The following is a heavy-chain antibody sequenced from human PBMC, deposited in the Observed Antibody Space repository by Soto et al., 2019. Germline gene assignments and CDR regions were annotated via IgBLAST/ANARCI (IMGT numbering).Heavy chain of an antibody. V-gene: IGHV3-73*01. Sequence: EVQLVESGGGLVQPGGALKLSCAASGFTFSGSAIHWVRQASGKGLEWVGRIRSRADDYATAYAASVKGRFTISRDDSLNTAYLQMNSLKTEDTAVYYCTRWDSTVTILAYYYGMDVWGRGTTVTVSS. CDR2: IRSRADDYAT. CDR1: GFTFSGSA. D-gene: IGHD4-17*01. J-gene: IGHJ6*02. CDR3: TRWDSTVTILAYYYGMDV.